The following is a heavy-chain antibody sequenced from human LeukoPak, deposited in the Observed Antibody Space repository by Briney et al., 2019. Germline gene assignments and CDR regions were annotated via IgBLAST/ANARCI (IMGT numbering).Heavy chain of an antibody. J-gene: IGHJ5*02. V-gene: IGHV1-18*04. CDR3: ARDLSYGWFDP. CDR1: GYTFTGYY. Sequence: ASVKVSCKASGYTFTGYYMHWVRQAPGQGLEWMGWISAYNGNTNYAQKLQGRVTMTTDTSTSTAYMELRSLRSDDTAVYYCARDLSYGWFDPWGQGTLVTVSS. D-gene: IGHD4-17*01. CDR2: ISAYNGNT.